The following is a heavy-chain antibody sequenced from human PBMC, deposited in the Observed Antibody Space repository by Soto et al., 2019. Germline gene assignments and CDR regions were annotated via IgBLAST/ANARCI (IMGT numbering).Heavy chain of an antibody. J-gene: IGHJ2*01. Sequence: QVQLVQSGAEQKKPGASVKLSCKASGYTFSDYAMHWVRQAPGQRLEWMGWINTGNGNTKYSQKFQGRVTMTRDTYANTVYMNMSSLRSEDTALYFCASDGLYCGGDCYHYWYFDLWGRGTLVTVSS. D-gene: IGHD2-21*02. CDR2: INTGNGNT. CDR1: GYTFSDYA. CDR3: ASDGLYCGGDCYHYWYFDL. V-gene: IGHV1-3*05.